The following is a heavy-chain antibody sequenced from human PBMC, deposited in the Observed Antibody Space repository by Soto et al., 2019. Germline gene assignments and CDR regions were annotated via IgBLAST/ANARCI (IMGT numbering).Heavy chain of an antibody. CDR1: GGSFSGYY. V-gene: IGHV4-34*01. CDR2: INHSGST. D-gene: IGHD3-10*01. Sequence: SETRSLTCAGSGGSFSGYYWSGIRQPPGKGLEWIGEINHSGSTNYNPSLKSRVTISVDTSKNQFSLKLSSVTAADTAVYYCARSDYGSGSYRKSYYYYRTDVWGQGTTVTVSS. CDR3: ARSDYGSGSYRKSYYYYRTDV. J-gene: IGHJ6*02.